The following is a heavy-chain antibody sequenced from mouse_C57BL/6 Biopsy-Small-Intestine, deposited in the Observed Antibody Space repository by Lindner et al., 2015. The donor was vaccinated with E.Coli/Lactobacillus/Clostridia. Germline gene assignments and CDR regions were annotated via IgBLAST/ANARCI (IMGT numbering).Heavy chain of an antibody. V-gene: IGHV1-42*01. CDR3: AYGYDGVYYFDY. Sequence: VQLQESGPELVKPGASVKISCKASGYSFTGYYMNWVKQSPEKSLEWIGEIDPTTGGTTYNQKFKAKATLTVDKSSSTAYMQLKSLTSEDSVVYYCAYGYDGVYYFDYWGQGTTLTVSS. J-gene: IGHJ2*01. CDR1: GYSFTGYY. D-gene: IGHD2-2*01. CDR2: IDPTTGGT.